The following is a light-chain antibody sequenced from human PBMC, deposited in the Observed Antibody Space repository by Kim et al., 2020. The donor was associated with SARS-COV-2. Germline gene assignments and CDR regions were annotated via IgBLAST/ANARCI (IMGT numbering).Light chain of an antibody. J-gene: IGKJ1*01. CDR3: QKYNSAPWT. Sequence: TSVGDRVTISCRASQDIANSLAWYHQKPGKVPQVLMYDASTLQSGVPSRFSGSRSGTALTPTIGSQQTADVATSYCQKYNSAPWTFGPGTKVDIK. CDR2: DAS. V-gene: IGKV1-27*01. CDR1: QDIANS.